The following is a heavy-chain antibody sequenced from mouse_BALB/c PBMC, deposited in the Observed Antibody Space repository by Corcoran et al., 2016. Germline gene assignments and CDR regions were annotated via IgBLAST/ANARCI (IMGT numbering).Heavy chain of an antibody. Sequence: EVQLQQSGPELVKPGASVKISCKTSGYTFTEYTMHGVRQSHGKSLECIGGINPNNGATSYNQKFKGKATLTIDKSSSTAYMELRSLTSEDSAVYYCAMITYYAMDYWGQGTSVTVSS. CDR3: AMITYYAMDY. J-gene: IGHJ4*01. D-gene: IGHD2-4*01. CDR1: GYTFTEYT. V-gene: IGHV1-18*01. CDR2: INPNNGAT.